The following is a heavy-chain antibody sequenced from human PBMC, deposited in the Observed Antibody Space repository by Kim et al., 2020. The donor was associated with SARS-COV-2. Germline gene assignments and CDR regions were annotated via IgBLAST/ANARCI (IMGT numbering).Heavy chain of an antibody. CDR2: IRSKANSYAT. CDR1: GFTFSGSA. V-gene: IGHV3-73*01. Sequence: VGSLRLSCAASGFTFSGSAMHWVRQASGKGLEWVGRIRSKANSYATAYAASVKGRFTISRDDSKNTAYLQMNSLKTEDTAVYYCTLMLGGITMAPIADYWGQGTLVTVSS. J-gene: IGHJ4*02. CDR3: TLMLGGITMAPIADY. D-gene: IGHD3-10*01.